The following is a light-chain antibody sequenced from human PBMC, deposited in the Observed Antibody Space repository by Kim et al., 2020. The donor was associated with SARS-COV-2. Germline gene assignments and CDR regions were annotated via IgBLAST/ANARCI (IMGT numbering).Light chain of an antibody. CDR2: GAS. Sequence: SAGGRATLSCRASQSVGSNYLAWYQQKPGQAPRLLIYGASSRATGIPDRFSGSGSGTDFTLTITRLEPEDFAVYYCQQYSSSPATFGQGTKVDIK. CDR1: QSVGSNY. CDR3: QQYSSSPAT. V-gene: IGKV3-20*01. J-gene: IGKJ1*01.